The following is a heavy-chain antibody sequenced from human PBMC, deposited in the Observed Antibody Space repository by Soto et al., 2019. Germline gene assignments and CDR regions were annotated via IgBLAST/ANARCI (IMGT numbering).Heavy chain of an antibody. D-gene: IGHD5-18*01. CDR3: ARGGCRTRYYYYYGMDV. Sequence: SETLSLTCAVYGGSFSGYYWSWIRQPPGKGLEWIGEINHSGSTNYNPSLKSRVTISVDTSKNQFSLKLSSVTAADTAVYYCARGGCRTRYYYYYGMDVWGQGTTVTVSS. J-gene: IGHJ6*02. V-gene: IGHV4-34*01. CDR1: GGSFSGYY. CDR2: INHSGST.